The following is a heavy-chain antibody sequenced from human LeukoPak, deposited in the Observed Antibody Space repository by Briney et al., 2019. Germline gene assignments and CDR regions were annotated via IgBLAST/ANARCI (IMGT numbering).Heavy chain of an antibody. Sequence: GASVKVSCKVSGYTLTELSMHWVRQAPGKGLEWMGGFDPEDDETIYAQKFQGRVTMTEDTSTDTAYMELSSLRSEDTAIYYCARDGSGSQGVNWFDPWGQGTLVTVSS. CDR1: GYTLTELS. CDR3: ARDGSGSQGVNWFDP. D-gene: IGHD3-10*01. V-gene: IGHV1-24*01. J-gene: IGHJ5*02. CDR2: FDPEDDET.